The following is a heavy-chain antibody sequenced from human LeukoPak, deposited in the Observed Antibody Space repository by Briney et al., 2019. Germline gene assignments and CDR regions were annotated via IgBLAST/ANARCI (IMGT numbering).Heavy chain of an antibody. V-gene: IGHV1-2*02. CDR3: ARSLGGGSWYDWFDP. CDR2: INPNSGGT. D-gene: IGHD6-13*01. CDR1: GYXFTGYY. J-gene: IGHJ5*02. Sequence: ASVKVSCKASGYXFTGYYIHWVRQAPGQGLEWMGWINPNSGGTNYAQKFQGRVTMTRDTSISTAYMELSRLRSDDTAVYYCARSLGGGSWYDWFDPWGQGTLVTVSS.